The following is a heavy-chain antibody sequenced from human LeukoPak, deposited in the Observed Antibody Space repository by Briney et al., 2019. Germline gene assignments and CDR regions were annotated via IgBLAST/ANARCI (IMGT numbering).Heavy chain of an antibody. Sequence: GGSLRLTCAASGFTFSSYAKSWVRQPPGPGLELVSAISGSGGSTYYADSVKGRFTISRDNSKNTLYLQMNSLRAEDTAVYYCAKVSRPAYSSSSSYYFYYMDVWGKGTTVTVSS. V-gene: IGHV3-23*01. CDR1: GFTFSSYA. CDR2: ISGSGGST. CDR3: AKVSRPAYSSSSSYYFYYMDV. J-gene: IGHJ6*03. D-gene: IGHD6-6*01.